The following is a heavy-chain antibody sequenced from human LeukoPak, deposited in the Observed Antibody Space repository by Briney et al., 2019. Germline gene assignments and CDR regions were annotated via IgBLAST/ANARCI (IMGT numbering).Heavy chain of an antibody. V-gene: IGHV4-34*01. D-gene: IGHD4-4*01. Sequence: SETLSLTCAVYGGSFSGYYWSWIRQPPGKGLEWIGEINHSGSTNYNPSLKSRVTISVDTAKNQFSLKLSSVPAADTAVYYCARGFSVVTTQKWFDPWGQGNLVTVSS. CDR1: GGSFSGYY. CDR2: INHSGST. CDR3: ARGFSVVTTQKWFDP. J-gene: IGHJ5*02.